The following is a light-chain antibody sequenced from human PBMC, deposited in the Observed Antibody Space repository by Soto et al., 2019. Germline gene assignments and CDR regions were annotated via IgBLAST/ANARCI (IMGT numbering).Light chain of an antibody. CDR2: DTD. V-gene: IGLV7-46*01. CDR3: MLSYNDLRPVV. Sequence: QAVVTQEPSLTVSPGGTVTLTCDSSTGPDTSGQWPYWFQQKPGQAPRTLIYDTDKKHSWTPARFSGSLLGGKAALTLSGAQPEDEADYFCMLSYNDLRPVVFGGGTKLTVL. CDR1: TGPDTSGQW. J-gene: IGLJ2*01.